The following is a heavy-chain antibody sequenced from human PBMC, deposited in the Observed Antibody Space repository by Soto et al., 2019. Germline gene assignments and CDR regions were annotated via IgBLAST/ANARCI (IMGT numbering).Heavy chain of an antibody. CDR1: GFTFSSYG. CDR3: AKDLGRYSGYDWWVDY. D-gene: IGHD5-12*01. V-gene: IGHV3-30*18. J-gene: IGHJ4*02. Sequence: QVQLVESGGGVVQPGRSLRLSCAASGFTFSSYGMHWVRQAPGKGLEWVAVISYDGSNKYYADSVKGRFTISRDNSKNTLYLQMNSLRAEDTAVYYCAKDLGRYSGYDWWVDYWGQGTLVTVSS. CDR2: ISYDGSNK.